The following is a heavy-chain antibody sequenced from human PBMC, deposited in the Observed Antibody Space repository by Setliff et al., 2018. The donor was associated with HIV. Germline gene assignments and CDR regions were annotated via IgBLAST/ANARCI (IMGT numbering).Heavy chain of an antibody. CDR3: ARDSGQSFPTAFDI. V-gene: IGHV4-34*01. CDR2: INHSGST. Sequence: KTSETLSLTCAVYGGSFSGYYWSRIRQPPGKGLEWIGEINHSGSTNYNPSLKSRVTISVDTSKNQFSLKLSSVTAADTAVYYCARDSGQSFPTAFDIWGQGTMVTVSS. CDR1: GGSFSGYY. J-gene: IGHJ3*02. D-gene: IGHD1-26*01.